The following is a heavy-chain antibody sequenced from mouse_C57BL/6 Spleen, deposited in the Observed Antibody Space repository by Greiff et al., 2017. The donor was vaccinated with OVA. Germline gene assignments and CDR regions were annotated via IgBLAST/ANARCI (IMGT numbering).Heavy chain of an antibody. CDR2: ISSGGDYI. V-gene: IGHV5-9-1*02. D-gene: IGHD2-5*01. J-gene: IGHJ2*01. Sequence: EVKLMESGEGLVKPGGSLKLSCAASGFTFSSYAMSWVRQTPEKRLEWVAYISSGGDYIYYADTVKGRFTISRDNARNTLYLQMSSLKSEDTAMYYCTYSYYSNSYYFDYWGQGTTLTVSS. CDR1: GFTFSSYA. CDR3: TYSYYSNSYYFDY.